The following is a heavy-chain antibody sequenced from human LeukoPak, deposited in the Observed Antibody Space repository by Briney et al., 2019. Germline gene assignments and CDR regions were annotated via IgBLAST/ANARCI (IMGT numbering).Heavy chain of an antibody. D-gene: IGHD3-9*01. J-gene: IGHJ4*02. CDR3: AKYGDILTGYPYYFDY. CDR2: ISGGGGST. CDR1: GFTFSTYG. V-gene: IGHV3-23*01. Sequence: GGSLRLSCAASGFTFSTYGMSWVRQAPGKGLEWVSAISGGGGSTYYADSVKGRFTISGDNSKNTLYLQMNSLRAEDTAVYYCAKYGDILTGYPYYFDYWGQGTLVTVSS.